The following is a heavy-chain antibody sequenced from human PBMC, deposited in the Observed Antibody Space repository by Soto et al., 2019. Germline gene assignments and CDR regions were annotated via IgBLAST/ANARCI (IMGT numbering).Heavy chain of an antibody. J-gene: IGHJ6*04. Sequence: PGGSLRLSCAASGFTFSSYWMSWVRQAPGKGLEWVANIKQDGSEKYYVDSVKGRFTISRDNAKNSLYLQMNSLRAEDMAVYYCARDLYCISTSCYEHYYYRMDVWGKGTTVTVSS. CDR1: GFTFSSYW. CDR2: IKQDGSEK. D-gene: IGHD2-2*01. CDR3: ARDLYCISTSCYEHYYYRMDV. V-gene: IGHV3-7*01.